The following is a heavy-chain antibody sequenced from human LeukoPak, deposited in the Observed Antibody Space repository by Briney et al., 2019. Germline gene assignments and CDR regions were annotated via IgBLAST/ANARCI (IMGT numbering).Heavy chain of an antibody. CDR3: AKRPSSSSLNY. CDR2: ISGSGGST. J-gene: IGHJ4*02. V-gene: IGHV3-23*01. CDR1: GFTFSSSG. D-gene: IGHD6-6*01. Sequence: GGSLRLSCAASGFTFSSSGMSWVRQAPGKGLEWVSAISGSGGSTYYADSVKGRFTISRDNSKNTLYLQMNSLRAEDTAVYYCAKRPSSSSLNYWGQGTLVTVSS.